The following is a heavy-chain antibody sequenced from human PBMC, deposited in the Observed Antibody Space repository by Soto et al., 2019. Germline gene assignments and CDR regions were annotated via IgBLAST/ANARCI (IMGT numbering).Heavy chain of an antibody. CDR3: ARGLKNYYGVDV. J-gene: IGHJ6*02. V-gene: IGHV3-74*01. D-gene: IGHD2-21*01. CDR1: GFSFSTYW. CDR2: IKGDGSTT. Sequence: EVQLVESGGGLLQPGGSLRLSCAASGFSFSTYWMHWVRQAPGKGLVWVSRIKGDGSTTTYADSVKGRFTISRDNAKNTLYLQMNSLGAEDTAVYYCARGLKNYYGVDVWGQGNTVTVSS.